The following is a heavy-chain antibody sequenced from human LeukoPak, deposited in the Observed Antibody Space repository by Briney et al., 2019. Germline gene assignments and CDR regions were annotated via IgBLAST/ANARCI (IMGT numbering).Heavy chain of an antibody. J-gene: IGHJ4*02. CDR3: ARESASWSNFDY. CDR2: IIPIFGTA. V-gene: IGHV1-69*13. Sequence: SVKVSCKASGGTFSSYAISWVRQAPGQGLEWMGGIIPIFGTANYAQKFQGRVTITAEESTSTAYMELSSLRSEDTAVYYCARESASWSNFDYWGQGTLVTVSS. CDR1: GGTFSSYA. D-gene: IGHD2-8*01.